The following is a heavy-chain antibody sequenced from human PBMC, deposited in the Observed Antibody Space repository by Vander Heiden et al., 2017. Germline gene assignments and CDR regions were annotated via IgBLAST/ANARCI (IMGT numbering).Heavy chain of an antibody. V-gene: IGHV3-23*01. D-gene: IGHD1-20*01. J-gene: IGHJ6*02. CDR1: GLTFSSTA. CDR3: AKDFGDNGFYYGLDV. Sequence: VQLLESGGGVVQPGGSLRLSCAASGLTFSSTAMNWVRQAPGKGLEWVSVISGSGSNTYYADSVKGRFTISRDNSKNTLYLQMSSLRAEDTAVYYFAKDFGDNGFYYGLDVWGQGTTVTVSS. CDR2: ISGSGSNT.